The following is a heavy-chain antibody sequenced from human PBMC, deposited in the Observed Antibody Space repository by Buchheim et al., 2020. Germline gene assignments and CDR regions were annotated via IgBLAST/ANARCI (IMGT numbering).Heavy chain of an antibody. D-gene: IGHD2-15*01. CDR2: ISGSGGST. V-gene: IGHV3-23*01. CDR3: AKRMVVPATVYYFDY. Sequence: EVQLLESGGGLVQPGGSLRLSCAASGFTFSSYGMSWVRQAPGQGLEWVSTISGSGGSTFYADSVQGRFTISRDTSKNTLFLQMNSLRAEDTAVYYCAKRMVVPATVYYFDYWGQGTL. J-gene: IGHJ4*02. CDR1: GFTFSSYG.